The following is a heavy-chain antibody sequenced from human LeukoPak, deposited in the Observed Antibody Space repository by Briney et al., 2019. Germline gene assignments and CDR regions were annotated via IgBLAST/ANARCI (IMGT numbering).Heavy chain of an antibody. CDR1: GFTFSSYA. CDR2: ISGSGGST. J-gene: IGHJ5*02. D-gene: IGHD2-2*01. Sequence: PGGSLRLSCAASGFTFSSYAMSWVRQAPGKGLEWVSAISGSGGSTYYADSVKGRFTISRDNSKNTLYLQMNSLRAEDTAVYYCAKDHGYCSSTSCTSPGGFDPWGQGTLVTVSS. CDR3: AKDHGYCSSTSCTSPGGFDP. V-gene: IGHV3-23*01.